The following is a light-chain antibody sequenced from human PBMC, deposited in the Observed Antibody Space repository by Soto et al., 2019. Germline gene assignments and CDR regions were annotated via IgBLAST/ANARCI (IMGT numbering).Light chain of an antibody. J-gene: IGLJ2*01. CDR2: EVT. CDR3: SSYTSSRTVV. V-gene: IGLV2-14*01. CDR1: SSDVGGYKY. Sequence: QSALTQPASVSGSPGQSITISCTGTSSDVGGYKYVSWYQQHPGKAPKLIIYEVTNRPSGVSNRFSGSKSGNTASLTISGLQTEDEADYYCSSYTSSRTVVFGGGTQLTVL.